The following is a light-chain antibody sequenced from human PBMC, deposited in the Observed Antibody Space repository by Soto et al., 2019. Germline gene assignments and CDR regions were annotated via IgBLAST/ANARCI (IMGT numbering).Light chain of an antibody. Sequence: DIVMPQSTCTLSVFEGERAPLSCRASQSVSSNLAWYQQKPGQAPRLLIYDASTRATGIPAGFSGSGSGTEFTLTISSLQSEDFAVYCCQQYYKLPWTFGQGAKVDIK. CDR3: QQYYKLPWT. V-gene: IGKV3-15*01. CDR2: DAS. J-gene: IGKJ1*01. CDR1: QSVSSN.